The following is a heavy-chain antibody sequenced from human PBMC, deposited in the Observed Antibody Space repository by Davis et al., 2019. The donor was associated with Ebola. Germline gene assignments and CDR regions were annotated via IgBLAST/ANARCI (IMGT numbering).Heavy chain of an antibody. CDR2: IGGGGGSI. V-gene: IGHV3-23*01. D-gene: IGHD3-16*01. Sequence: GESLKISCAASGFTFSSYSMNWVRQAPGKGLEWVSSIGGGGGSIYYADSVKGRFTISRDNSKNTLYLQMNSLRAEDTAVYYCAKSGGVLGQVDFWGQGTLVTVSS. CDR1: GFTFSSYS. CDR3: AKSGGVLGQVDF. J-gene: IGHJ4*02.